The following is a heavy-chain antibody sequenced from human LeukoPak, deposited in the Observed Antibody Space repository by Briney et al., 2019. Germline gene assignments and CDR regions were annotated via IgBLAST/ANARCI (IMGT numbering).Heavy chain of an antibody. D-gene: IGHD3-9*01. CDR2: MNPNSGNT. J-gene: IGHJ4*02. V-gene: IGHV1-8*01. CDR3: ARSASGTGYTA. CDR1: GYTFTNDD. Sequence: ASVKVSCKASGYTFTNDDISWVRQAPGQGLEWIGKMNPNSGNTGYAQKFQGGVTMTRSTSVSTVHMELNSLTSEDTAVYFCARSASGTGYTAWGQGTLVTVSS.